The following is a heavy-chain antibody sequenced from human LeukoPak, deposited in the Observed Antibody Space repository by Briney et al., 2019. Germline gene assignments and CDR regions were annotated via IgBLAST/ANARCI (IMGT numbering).Heavy chain of an antibody. D-gene: IGHD1-1*01. CDR3: ARGNVAPDY. Sequence: GSLRLSCAASGITFSNALMTWVRQASGKGLEWVSYISSSGSTIYYADSVKGRFTISRDNAKNSLYLQMNSLRAEDTAVYYCARGNVAPDYWGQGTLVTVSS. V-gene: IGHV3-11*01. CDR1: GITFSNAL. CDR2: ISSSGSTI. J-gene: IGHJ4*02.